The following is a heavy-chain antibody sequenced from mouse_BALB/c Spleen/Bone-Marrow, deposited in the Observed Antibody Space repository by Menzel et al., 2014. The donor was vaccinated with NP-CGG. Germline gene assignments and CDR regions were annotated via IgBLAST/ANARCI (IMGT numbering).Heavy chain of an antibody. V-gene: IGHV14-3*02. Sequence: EVKLMESGAELVKPGASVKLSCTASGFNIKDTYIHWVKQRPEQGLEWIGRIDPANGNTKYDPKFQGKATITADTSSNTASLQLSSLTSEDTAVYYCARYRYGKFDYWGQGTPLTVSS. CDR1: GFNIKDTY. J-gene: IGHJ2*01. CDR2: IDPANGNT. D-gene: IGHD2-1*01. CDR3: ARYRYGKFDY.